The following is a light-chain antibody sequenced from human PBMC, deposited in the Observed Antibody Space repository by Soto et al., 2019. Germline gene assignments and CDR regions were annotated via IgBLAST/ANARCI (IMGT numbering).Light chain of an antibody. CDR2: DVN. Sequence: QSVLTQPRSVSGSPGQSVTISCTGSNSNVGGYNYVSWCQQHPDKAPKLLIYDVNKRPSGVPDRFSGSKSGNTASLTISGLQAEDEADYYCCSSAGSNTWVFGSGTKVTVL. CDR1: NSNVGGYNY. CDR3: CSSAGSNTWV. V-gene: IGLV2-11*01. J-gene: IGLJ1*01.